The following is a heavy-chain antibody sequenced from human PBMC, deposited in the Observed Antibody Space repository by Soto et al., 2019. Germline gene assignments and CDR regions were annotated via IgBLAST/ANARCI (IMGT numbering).Heavy chain of an antibody. D-gene: IGHD2-2*01. CDR3: ARGPNQDCSSTSCYSGRPIDY. CDR2: INHSGST. CDR1: GGSFSGYY. Sequence: SETLSLTCAVYGGSFSGYYWSWIRQPPGKGLEWIGEINHSGSTNYNPSLKSRVTISVDTSKNQFSLKLSSVTAADTAVYYCARGPNQDCSSTSCYSGRPIDYWGQGTLVTVSS. V-gene: IGHV4-34*01. J-gene: IGHJ4*02.